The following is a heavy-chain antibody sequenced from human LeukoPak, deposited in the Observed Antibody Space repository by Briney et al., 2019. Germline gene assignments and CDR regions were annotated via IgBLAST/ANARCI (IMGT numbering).Heavy chain of an antibody. CDR3: AREVMAVAGTWWYFDL. CDR2: INHSGST. J-gene: IGHJ2*01. CDR1: GGSFSGYY. Sequence: PSETLSLTCAVYGGSFSGYYWSWIRQPPGKGLEWIGEINHSGSTNYNPSLKSRVTISADTSKNQFSLKLSSVTAAGTAVYYCAREVMAVAGTWWYFDLWGRGTLVTVSS. D-gene: IGHD6-19*01. V-gene: IGHV4-34*01.